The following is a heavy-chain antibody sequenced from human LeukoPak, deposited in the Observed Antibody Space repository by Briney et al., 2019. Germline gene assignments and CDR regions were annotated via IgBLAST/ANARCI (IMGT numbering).Heavy chain of an antibody. Sequence: GGSLRLSCAASGFTFSSYCMSWVRQAPGKGLEWVANIKQDGSEKYYVDSSKGRFTISRDNAKNSLYLQMNSLRAEDTAVYYCARDGGGDIVVVPAVDFDYWGQGTLVTVSS. CDR1: GFTFSSYC. J-gene: IGHJ4*02. CDR2: IKQDGSEK. D-gene: IGHD2-2*01. CDR3: ARDGGGDIVVVPAVDFDY. V-gene: IGHV3-7*03.